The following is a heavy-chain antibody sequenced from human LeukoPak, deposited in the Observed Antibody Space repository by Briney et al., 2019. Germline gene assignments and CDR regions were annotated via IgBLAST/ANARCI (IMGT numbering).Heavy chain of an antibody. Sequence: SETLSLTCSVSGGSTRSGRHHWAWVHQPPGKGLEFIGSLDESGRPYYNAPLKSRVTISEDSSGKQFSLNLSSVTAADTAVYYCARIRVRSSSSGPSSRPRYYYYYMDVWGKGTTVTVSS. D-gene: IGHD6-6*01. CDR1: GGSTRSGRHH. CDR2: LDESGRP. CDR3: ARIRVRSSSSGPSSRPRYYYYYMDV. J-gene: IGHJ6*03. V-gene: IGHV4-39*07.